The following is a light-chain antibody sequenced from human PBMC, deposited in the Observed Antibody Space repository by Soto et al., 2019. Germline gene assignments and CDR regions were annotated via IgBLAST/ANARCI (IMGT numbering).Light chain of an antibody. CDR3: QQRSNWPLSYT. CDR1: QSVSSY. CDR2: DAS. J-gene: IGKJ2*01. Sequence: EIVLTQSPATLSLSPGERATLSCRASQSVSSYLAWYQQKPGQAPRLLIYDASNRATGIPARYSGSGSETDFTLTISSLEPEDFAVYYCQQRSNWPLSYTFGRRTKLEIK. V-gene: IGKV3-11*01.